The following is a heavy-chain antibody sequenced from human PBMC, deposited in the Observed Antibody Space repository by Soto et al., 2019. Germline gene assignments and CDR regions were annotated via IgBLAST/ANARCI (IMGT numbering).Heavy chain of an antibody. D-gene: IGHD6-19*01. Sequence: GASVKVSCKASGYTFTSYGISWVRQAPGQGLEWMGWISAYNGNTNYAQKLQGRVTMTTDTSTSTAYMELRSLRSDDTAVYYCARDSAGYSSGWGDAFDIWGQGTMVTVSS. J-gene: IGHJ3*02. V-gene: IGHV1-18*04. CDR3: ARDSAGYSSGWGDAFDI. CDR1: GYTFTSYG. CDR2: ISAYNGNT.